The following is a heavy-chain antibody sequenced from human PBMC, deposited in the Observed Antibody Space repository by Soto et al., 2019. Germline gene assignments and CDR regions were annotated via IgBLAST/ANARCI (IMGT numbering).Heavy chain of an antibody. Sequence: SETLSLTFTVSGVSVSSGSFYWAWIRQPPGKGLELIGFCSYSGTTNYKPSLKSRVTISVDTSRSQISLKVSSLTAADTAVYYCARGATVTQXDYWCQGTLVTXSX. CDR2: CSYSGTT. CDR1: GVSVSSGSFY. J-gene: IGHJ4*02. V-gene: IGHV4-61*01. CDR3: ARGATVTQXDY. D-gene: IGHD4-17*01.